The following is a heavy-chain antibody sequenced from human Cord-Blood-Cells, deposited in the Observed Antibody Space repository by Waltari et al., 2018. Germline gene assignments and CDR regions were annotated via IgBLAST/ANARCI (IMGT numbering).Heavy chain of an antibody. CDR1: GGSFSGYY. D-gene: IGHD7-27*01. J-gene: IGHJ4*02. V-gene: IGHV4-34*01. CDR2: INHSGST. CDR3: ARVRKLGYVSRLDY. Sequence: QVQLQQWGAGLLKPSETLSLTCAVYGGSFSGYYWSWIRQPPGKGLEWIGEINHSGSTNYHPSLKSRVTISVDTSKNQFSLKLSSVTAADTAVYYCARVRKLGYVSRLDYWGQGTLVTVSS.